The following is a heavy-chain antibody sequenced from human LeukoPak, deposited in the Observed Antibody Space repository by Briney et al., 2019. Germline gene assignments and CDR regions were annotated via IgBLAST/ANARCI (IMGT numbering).Heavy chain of an antibody. V-gene: IGHV1-2*02. CDR2: INPNSGGT. J-gene: IGHJ4*02. CDR1: GYTFTGYY. CDR3: ATPESGYSSGWFDY. D-gene: IGHD6-19*01. Sequence: GASVKVSCKASGYTFTGYYMHWVRQAPGQGLEWMGWINPNSGGTNYAQKFQGRVTMTRDTSISTAYMELSRLGSDDTAVYYCATPESGYSSGWFDYWGQGTLVTVSS.